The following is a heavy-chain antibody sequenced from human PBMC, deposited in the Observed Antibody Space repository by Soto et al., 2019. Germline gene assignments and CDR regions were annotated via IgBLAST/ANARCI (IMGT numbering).Heavy chain of an antibody. D-gene: IGHD5-18*01. V-gene: IGHV4-59*01. Sequence: QVRLQESGPGLVKPSETLSLICSVSSDSISNYYWCWVWQRPGKGLEWLGCLLYSGTANSNPSLKGRISISGDKSKIQFSLKLTSVTAADTSVYYWARVTGFEYGYPQRFDSWGHGSLVTVSS. CDR3: ARVTGFEYGYPQRFDS. J-gene: IGHJ4*01. CDR2: LLYSGTA. CDR1: SDSISNYY.